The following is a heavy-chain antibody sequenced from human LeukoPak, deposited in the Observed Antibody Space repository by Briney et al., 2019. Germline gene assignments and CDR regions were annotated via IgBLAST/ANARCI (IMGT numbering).Heavy chain of an antibody. CDR1: GFTFSNNK. CDR2: IQQDGSEK. J-gene: IGHJ4*02. V-gene: IGHV3-7*04. D-gene: IGHD1-1*01. Sequence: GGSLRLSCAASGFTFSNNKMGWVRQAPGKGLEWVANIQQDGSEKYIVDSVKGRFTISRDNAENSVHLQMNSLRDEDTAVYFCARWNVDFDYWGQGTLVSVSS. CDR3: ARWNVDFDY.